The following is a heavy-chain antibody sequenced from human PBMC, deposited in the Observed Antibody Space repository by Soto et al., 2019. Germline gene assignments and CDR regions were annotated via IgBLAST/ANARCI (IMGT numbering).Heavy chain of an antibody. J-gene: IGHJ5*02. CDR2: IGGRDGST. Sequence: EVQLLESGGGLVQPGGSQRLSCAASGFTFGDYVMNWVRQAPGKGLEWVSSIGGRDGSTYYADSVKGRFTISRDNSSSTMFLQMDGLRGEDTAVYYCAKGRSVSWNAGTPPNWFNPWGQGTLVTVSS. V-gene: IGHV3-23*01. CDR1: GFTFGDYV. D-gene: IGHD1-1*01. CDR3: AKGRSVSWNAGTPPNWFNP.